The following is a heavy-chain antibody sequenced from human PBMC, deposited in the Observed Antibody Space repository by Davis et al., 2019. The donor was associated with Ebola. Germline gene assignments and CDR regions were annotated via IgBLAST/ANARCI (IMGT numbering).Heavy chain of an antibody. D-gene: IGHD5-24*01. CDR2: PSGSGRTT. CDR1: GFTFSNYA. J-gene: IGHJ4*02. Sequence: GVLRLSCAASGFTFSNYAMAWVRQAPGKGLEWVSTPSGSGRTTYYADSVRGRFTVSRDNSKSTLYLQMNSLRAEDTAVYYCAKALVEINNYFDYWGQGTLVTVSS. CDR3: AKALVEINNYFDY. V-gene: IGHV3-23*01.